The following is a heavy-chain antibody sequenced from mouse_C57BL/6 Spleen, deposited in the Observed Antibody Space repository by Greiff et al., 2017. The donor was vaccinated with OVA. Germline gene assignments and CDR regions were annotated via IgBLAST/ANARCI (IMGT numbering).Heavy chain of an antibody. Sequence: EVKLVESEGGLVQPGSSMKLSCTASGFTFSDYYMAWVRQVPEKGLEWVANINYDGSSTYYLDSLKSRFIISRDNAKNILYLQMSSLKAEDTATYYCARDPLYYGSRHWDFEVWGTGTTVTVSS. D-gene: IGHD1-1*01. J-gene: IGHJ1*03. V-gene: IGHV5-16*01. CDR1: GFTFSDYY. CDR2: INYDGSST. CDR3: ARDPLYYGSRHWDFEV.